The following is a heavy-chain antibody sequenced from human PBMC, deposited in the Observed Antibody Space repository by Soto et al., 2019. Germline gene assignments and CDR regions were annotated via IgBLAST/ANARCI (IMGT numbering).Heavy chain of an antibody. CDR1: GGSISSGDFY. D-gene: IGHD2-2*01. CDR2: IYYSGST. J-gene: IGHJ4*02. V-gene: IGHV4-30-4*01. CDR3: ARADAFSDRFDY. Sequence: PSETLSLTCTVSGGSISSGDFYSSWIRQPPGKGLELIGNIYYSGSTYYNPSLRSRAIMSVDTSQNQFSLKLSSLTTADTAVYFCARADAFSDRFDYWGQGALVT.